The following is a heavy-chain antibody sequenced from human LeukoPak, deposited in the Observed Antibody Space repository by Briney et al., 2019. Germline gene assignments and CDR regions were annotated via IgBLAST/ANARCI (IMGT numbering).Heavy chain of an antibody. Sequence: GGSLRLSCVASGFNFSTYAMHWVRQAPGKGLEWVAIISSDGGNQYCADSVKGRFTISRDNSKNTLYLQMNSLRPEDTAVYYCAGDLLCRTTNCYREWSYWGQGTLVTVSS. V-gene: IGHV3-30-3*01. CDR3: AGDLLCRTTNCYREWSY. CDR1: GFNFSTYA. D-gene: IGHD2-2*01. CDR2: ISSDGGNQ. J-gene: IGHJ4*02.